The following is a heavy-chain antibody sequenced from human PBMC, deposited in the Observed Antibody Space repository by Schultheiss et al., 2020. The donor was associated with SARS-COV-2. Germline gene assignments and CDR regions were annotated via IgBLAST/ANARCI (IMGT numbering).Heavy chain of an antibody. CDR1: GFTFSSYA. D-gene: IGHD3-10*01. Sequence: GESLKISCAASGFTFSSYAMSWVRQAPGKGLEWVSAISGSGGSTYYADSVKGRFTISRDNSKNTLYLQMNSLRAEDTAVYYCAKPPQSTMIRGGGMDVWGQGTTVTVSS. J-gene: IGHJ6*02. CDR2: ISGSGGST. CDR3: AKPPQSTMIRGGGMDV. V-gene: IGHV3-23*01.